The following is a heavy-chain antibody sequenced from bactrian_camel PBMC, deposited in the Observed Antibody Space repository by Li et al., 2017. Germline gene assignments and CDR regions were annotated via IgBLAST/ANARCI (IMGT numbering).Heavy chain of an antibody. CDR1: AVFYSRLC. CDR3: AAYSPSSVILSLGGCEFGT. V-gene: IGHV3S53*01. D-gene: IGHD5*01. Sequence: HVQLVESGGGSGQVGGSPTLSCEAPAVFYSRLCIAWFRQDSGTEREGVAVIDNDGRISYSDSVKGRFTISQDSANMVYLQMNSLKPEDTAMYYCAAYSPSSVILSLGGCEFGTSGQGTQVTVS. J-gene: IGHJ6*01. CDR2: IDNDGRI.